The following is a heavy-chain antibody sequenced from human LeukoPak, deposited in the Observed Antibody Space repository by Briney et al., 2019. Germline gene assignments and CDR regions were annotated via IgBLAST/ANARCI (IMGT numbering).Heavy chain of an antibody. J-gene: IGHJ4*02. CDR1: GFTFSTYA. D-gene: IGHD2-15*01. CDR2: ISGSGGTT. Sequence: GGPLRLSCAASGFTFSTYAMNWVRQAPGKGLEWVSAISGSGGTTYYADSVEGRFTISRDNSKNTLYLQMDSLRAGDTAVYYCAKGTRSVAATPVYWGQGTLVTVSS. V-gene: IGHV3-23*01. CDR3: AKGTRSVAATPVY.